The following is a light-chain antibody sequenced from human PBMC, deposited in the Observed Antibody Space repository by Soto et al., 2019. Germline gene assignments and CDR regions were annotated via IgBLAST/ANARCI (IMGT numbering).Light chain of an antibody. CDR1: SSDIGHYDY. V-gene: IGLV2-14*03. J-gene: IGLJ1*01. CDR2: HVT. CDR3: CSLTTSHTYV. Sequence: QSGLTQPASGCGSPGQSITISRTGTSSDIGHYDYVSWYQQHPGKAPKLMIYHVTYRPSGVSNRYSGSKSGNSASLTISGLQADDEADYYCCSLTTSHTYVFGSGTKV.